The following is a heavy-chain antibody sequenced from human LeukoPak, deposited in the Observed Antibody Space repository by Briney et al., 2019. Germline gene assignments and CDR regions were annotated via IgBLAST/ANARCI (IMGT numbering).Heavy chain of an antibody. Sequence: ASVKVSCKASGYTFTSYDINWVRQATGQGLEWMGWMNPNSGNTGYAQKFQGRVTITRNTSISTAYMELSSLRSEDTAVYYCASVTTNYDFWSGYDAFDIWGQGTMVTVSS. J-gene: IGHJ3*02. CDR2: MNPNSGNT. CDR1: GYTFTSYD. V-gene: IGHV1-8*03. D-gene: IGHD3-3*01. CDR3: ASVTTNYDFWSGYDAFDI.